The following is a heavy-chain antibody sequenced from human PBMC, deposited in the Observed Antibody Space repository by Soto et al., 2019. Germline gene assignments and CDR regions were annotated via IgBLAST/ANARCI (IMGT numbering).Heavy chain of an antibody. Sequence: EAQLVESGGGFVQPGRSLRLSCAGSGFIFDDFAIHWVRQAPGKGLEWVSGICWNSDSIGYADSGKGRFTISRDNAKNSLYLQMNSLRVEDTALYYCTKVGGLYDFWSGPLHFDLWGQGTLVTVSS. CDR2: ICWNSDSI. CDR3: TKVGGLYDFWSGPLHFDL. CDR1: GFIFDDFA. D-gene: IGHD3-3*01. V-gene: IGHV3-9*01. J-gene: IGHJ4*02.